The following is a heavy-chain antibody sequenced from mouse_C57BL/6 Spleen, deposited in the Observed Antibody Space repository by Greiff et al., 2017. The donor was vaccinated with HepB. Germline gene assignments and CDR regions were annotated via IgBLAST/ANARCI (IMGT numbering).Heavy chain of an antibody. D-gene: IGHD2-3*01. CDR2: IYPGDGDT. CDR3: ARRDDGYSYYAMDY. CDR1: GYAFSSSW. Sequence: QVQLQQSGPELVKPGASVKISCKASGYAFSSSWMNWVKQRPGKGLEWIGRIYPGDGDTNYNGKFKGKATLTADKSSSTAYMQLSSLTSEDSAVYFCARRDDGYSYYAMDYWGQGTSFTVSS. J-gene: IGHJ4*01. V-gene: IGHV1-82*01.